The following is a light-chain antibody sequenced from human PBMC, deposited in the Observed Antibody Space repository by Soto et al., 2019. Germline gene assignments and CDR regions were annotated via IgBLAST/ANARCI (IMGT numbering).Light chain of an antibody. V-gene: IGKV3-20*01. CDR3: QQYGSSPWT. Sequence: EIVLTQSPGALSLSPGERATLSCRASQSVSSSYLAWYQQKPGQAPRLFIYSTSSRATGIPDRFSGSGSGTDFTLTITRMETEAFAVFYCQQYGSSPWTFGQGTKVDIK. CDR1: QSVSSSY. J-gene: IGKJ1*01. CDR2: STS.